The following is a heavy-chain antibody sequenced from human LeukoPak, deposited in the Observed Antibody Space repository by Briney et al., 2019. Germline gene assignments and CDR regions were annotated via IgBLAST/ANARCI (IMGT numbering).Heavy chain of an antibody. CDR3: AKDEEVTGTNLGLILDAFDI. J-gene: IGHJ3*02. Sequence: GGSLRLSCAASGFTFSTFAMIWVRQPPGKGLEWVSSIFPSGGEIHYAGSVRGRFTISRDNSKSTLSLQMNSLRAEDTAVYFCAKDEEVTGTNLGLILDAFDIWGQGTMVTVSS. CDR1: GFTFSTFA. CDR2: IFPSGGEI. V-gene: IGHV3-23*01. D-gene: IGHD1-20*01.